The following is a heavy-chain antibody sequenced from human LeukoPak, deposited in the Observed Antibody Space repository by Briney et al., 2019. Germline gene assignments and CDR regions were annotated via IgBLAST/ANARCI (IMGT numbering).Heavy chain of an antibody. Sequence: GGSLRLSCAASGFTFSSYAMGWVRQAPGKGLEWVAFIRYDGSNKYYADSVKGRFTISRDNSKNTLYLQMNSLRAEDTAVYYCAKMPETYWQWATDYWGQGTLVTVSS. D-gene: IGHD6-19*01. J-gene: IGHJ4*02. CDR2: IRYDGSNK. CDR1: GFTFSSYA. CDR3: AKMPETYWQWATDY. V-gene: IGHV3-30*02.